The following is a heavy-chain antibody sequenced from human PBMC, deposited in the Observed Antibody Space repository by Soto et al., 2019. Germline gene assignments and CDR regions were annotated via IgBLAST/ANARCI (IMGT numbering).Heavy chain of an antibody. CDR1: GGSISSGGYY. CDR2: IYSSGST. D-gene: IGHD3-3*01. CDR3: ARDQWSGYFL. J-gene: IGHJ4*02. Sequence: QVQLQESAPGLVKPSQTLSLTCTVSGGSISSGGYYWTWIRQHPGKGLEWIGSIYSSGSTYYNPSLKSRLTISLDTSKNEFSLNLSSVTAADTAVYYCARDQWSGYFLWGQGTLVTVSS. V-gene: IGHV4-31*03.